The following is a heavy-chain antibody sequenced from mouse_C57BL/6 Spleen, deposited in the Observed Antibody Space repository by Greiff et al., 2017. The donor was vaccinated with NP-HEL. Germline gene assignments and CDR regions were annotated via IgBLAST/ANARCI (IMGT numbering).Heavy chain of an antibody. CDR2: IYPGDGDT. CDR3: ARPYSNYVDYYAMDY. J-gene: IGHJ4*01. CDR1: GYAFSSSW. D-gene: IGHD2-5*01. Sequence: LVESGPELVKPGASVKISCKASGYAFSSSWMNWVKQRPGKGLEWIGRIYPGDGDTNYNGKFKGKATLTADKSSSTAYMQLSSLTSEDSAVYFCARPYSNYVDYYAMDYWGQGTSVTVSS. V-gene: IGHV1-82*01.